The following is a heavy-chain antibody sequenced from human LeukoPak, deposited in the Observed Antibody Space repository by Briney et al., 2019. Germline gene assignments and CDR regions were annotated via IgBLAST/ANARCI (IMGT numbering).Heavy chain of an antibody. J-gene: IGHJ4*02. CDR2: IWYDGSNK. V-gene: IGHV3-33*08. CDR3: ARDRSYDFWSGYSTPDY. Sequence: GGSLRLSCAASGFTLSSYAMSWVRQAPGKGLEWVAVIWYDGSNKYYADSVKGRFTISRDNSKNTLDLQMNSLRAEDTAVYYCARDRSYDFWSGYSTPDYWGQGTLVTVSS. D-gene: IGHD3-3*01. CDR1: GFTLSSYA.